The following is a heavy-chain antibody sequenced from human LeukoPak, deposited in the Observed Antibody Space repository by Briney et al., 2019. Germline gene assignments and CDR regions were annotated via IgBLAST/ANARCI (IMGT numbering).Heavy chain of an antibody. Sequence: GGSLRLSCSASGFTSTDYSMSWIRQPHGKGLEWVSYISPSGTVIYYGDSVKGRFTISRDNAKKSLYLQMNSLRAEDTAVYYCARDYNCWGQGTLVTVSS. CDR3: ARDYNC. CDR1: GFTSTDYS. CDR2: ISPSGTVI. D-gene: IGHD3-10*01. J-gene: IGHJ4*02. V-gene: IGHV3-11*01.